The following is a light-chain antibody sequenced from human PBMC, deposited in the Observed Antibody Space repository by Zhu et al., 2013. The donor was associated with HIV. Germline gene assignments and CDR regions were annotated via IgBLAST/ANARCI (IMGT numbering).Light chain of an antibody. CDR3: NSYTSTRIV. Sequence: QSALTQPASVSGSPGQSITISCTGTSSDVGAANFVSWYQQHPGNSPKLLIYEVNNRPSGVSHRFSGSKSGNTASLIISGLQAEDEADYYCNSYTSTRIVFGTGTQVTVL. CDR1: SSDVGAANF. V-gene: IGLV2-14*01. CDR2: EVN. J-gene: IGLJ1*01.